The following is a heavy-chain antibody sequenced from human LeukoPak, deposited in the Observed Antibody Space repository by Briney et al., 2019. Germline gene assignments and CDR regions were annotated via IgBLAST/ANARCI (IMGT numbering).Heavy chain of an antibody. V-gene: IGHV3-30*03. Sequence: GGSLRLSCAASGFTFSSYGMSWVRQAPGKGLEGVAVISPDGSGKNYVDSVEGRFTISRDNSKNTLYVQMNSLRAEDTAVYFCARGYDSNLDYYYYMDVWGKGTTVTISS. CDR3: ARGYDSNLDYYYYMDV. D-gene: IGHD3-16*01. CDR1: GFTFSSYG. J-gene: IGHJ6*03. CDR2: ISPDGSGK.